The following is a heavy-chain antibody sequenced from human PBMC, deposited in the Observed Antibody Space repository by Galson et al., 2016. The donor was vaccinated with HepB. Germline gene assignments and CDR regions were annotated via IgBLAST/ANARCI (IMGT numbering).Heavy chain of an antibody. J-gene: IGHJ3*01. CDR1: GGSMCSYC. D-gene: IGHD2-15*01. CDR3: ARGRARYCSGGTCYPDSFDV. V-gene: IGHV4-59*01. Sequence: TLSLTCSVSGGSMCSYCWSWIRQTPGKTLEYLGYIYSSGSTSYNPSLKGRVSISEDTSKNQFSLRLTSVTAADTAVYFCARGRARYCSGGTCYPDSFDVWGRGTMVNVFS. CDR2: IYSSGST.